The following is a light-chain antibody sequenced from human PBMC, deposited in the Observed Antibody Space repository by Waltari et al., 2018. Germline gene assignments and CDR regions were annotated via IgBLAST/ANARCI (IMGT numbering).Light chain of an antibody. V-gene: IGKV1-39*01. J-gene: IGKJ2*01. Sequence: DIQMTQSPSSLSASVGDRVTITCRASQKIYTYLNWYQQKAGKAPNLLISSVSTLQSGVPSRLSGSGSGTEFTLTISSLQPEDFATYFCQQSYNTPPMYTFGQGTKLELK. CDR1: QKIYTY. CDR2: SVS. CDR3: QQSYNTPPMYT.